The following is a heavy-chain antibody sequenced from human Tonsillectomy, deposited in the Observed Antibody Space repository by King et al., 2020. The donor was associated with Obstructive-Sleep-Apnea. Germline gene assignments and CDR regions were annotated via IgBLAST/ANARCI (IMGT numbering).Heavy chain of an antibody. D-gene: IGHD5-18*01. CDR3: RVYSYDGWGSSIDY. Sequence: EVQLVESGGGLVKPGGSLRLSCAASGFTFSNAWMSWVRQAPGKGLEWVGRIKSKTDGGTTDYAAPVKGRFTISRDDSKNTLYLQMNSLKTEDTAIYYCRVYSYDGWGSSIDYWGQGTLVTVSS. CDR1: GFTFSNAW. V-gene: IGHV3-15*01. J-gene: IGHJ4*02. CDR2: IKSKTDGGTT.